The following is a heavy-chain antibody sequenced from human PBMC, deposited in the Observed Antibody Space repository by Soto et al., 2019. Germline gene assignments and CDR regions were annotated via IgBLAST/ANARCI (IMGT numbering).Heavy chain of an antibody. D-gene: IGHD6-19*01. CDR1: GGSISSYY. CDR2: IYYSGST. J-gene: IGHJ6*02. Sequence: PSETLSLTCTVSGGSISSYYWSWIRQPPGKGLEWIGYIYYSGSTNYNPSLKSRVTISVDTSKNQFSLKLSSVTAADTAVYYCARDLDSSGWYYGMDVWGQGTTVTVSS. CDR3: ARDLDSSGWYYGMDV. V-gene: IGHV4-59*01.